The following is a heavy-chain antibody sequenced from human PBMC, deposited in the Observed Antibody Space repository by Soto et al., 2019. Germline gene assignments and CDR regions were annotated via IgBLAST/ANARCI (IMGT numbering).Heavy chain of an antibody. CDR2: IYHSGST. V-gene: IGHV4-4*02. J-gene: IGHJ4*02. CDR3: ARGNGSSSDLVYY. CDR1: GGSISSSNW. Sequence: SETLSLTCAVSGGSISSSNWWSWVRQPPGKGLEWIGEIYHSGSTNYNPSLKSRVTISVDKSKNQFSLKLSSVTAADTALYYCARGNGSSSDLVYYWGQGTLVTVSS. D-gene: IGHD6-6*01.